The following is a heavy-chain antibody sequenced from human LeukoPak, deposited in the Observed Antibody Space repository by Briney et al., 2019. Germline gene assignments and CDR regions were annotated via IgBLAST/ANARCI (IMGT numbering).Heavy chain of an antibody. CDR3: AREYDSSGNYYYYYYKDV. Sequence: PSETLSLTCAVYGGSFSDYYWTWIRQPPGKGLEWIGEINHSGSPNNNPSLKSRVSISFDTSKNQFSLKLTSVTAADTAVYYCAREYDSSGNYYYYYYKDVWGKGTTVTVSS. D-gene: IGHD3-22*01. V-gene: IGHV4-34*01. J-gene: IGHJ6*03. CDR1: GGSFSDYY. CDR2: INHSGSP.